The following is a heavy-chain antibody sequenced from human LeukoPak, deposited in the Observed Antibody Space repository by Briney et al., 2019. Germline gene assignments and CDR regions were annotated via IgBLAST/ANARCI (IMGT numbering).Heavy chain of an antibody. Sequence: SETLSLTCTVSGGSISSGDYYWSWIRQPPGKGLEWIGYIYYSGSTYYNPSLKSRVTISVDTSKNQFSLKLSSVTAADTAVYYCARVGYSSSWYWFDPWGQGTLVTVSS. V-gene: IGHV4-61*08. J-gene: IGHJ5*02. D-gene: IGHD6-13*01. CDR1: GGSISSGDYY. CDR3: ARVGYSSSWYWFDP. CDR2: IYYSGST.